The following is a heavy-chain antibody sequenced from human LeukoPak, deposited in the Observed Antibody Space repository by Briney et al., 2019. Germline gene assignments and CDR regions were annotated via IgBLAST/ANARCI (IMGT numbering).Heavy chain of an antibody. J-gene: IGHJ6*03. CDR1: GYSISSGYY. D-gene: IGHD3-16*01. CDR2: IYHSGST. V-gene: IGHV4-38-2*02. Sequence: SETLSLTCTVSGYSISSGYYWGWIRQPPGKGLEWIGSIYHSGSTYYNPSLKSRVTISVDTSKNQFSLKLSSVTAADTAVYYCAREGITGITNQHYMDVWGKATTVTVSS. CDR3: AREGITGITNQHYMDV.